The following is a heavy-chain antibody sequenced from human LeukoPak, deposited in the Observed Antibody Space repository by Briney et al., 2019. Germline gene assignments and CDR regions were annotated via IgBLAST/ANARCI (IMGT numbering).Heavy chain of an antibody. CDR2: IWYDGSKK. V-gene: IGHV3-33*06. CDR1: GFTFSSYG. D-gene: IGHD3-22*01. J-gene: IGHJ4*02. Sequence: GRSLRLSCAASGFTFSSYGMHWVRQAPGKGLEWVAVIWYDGSKKYYADYVKGRFTISRDNSKNTLYLQMNSLRAEDTAVYYCAKGGGYYDSSGYSYYFDYWGQGTLVTVSS. CDR3: AKGGGYYDSSGYSYYFDY.